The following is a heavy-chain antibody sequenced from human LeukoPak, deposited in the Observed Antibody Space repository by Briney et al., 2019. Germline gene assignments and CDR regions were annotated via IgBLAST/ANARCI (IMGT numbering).Heavy chain of an antibody. CDR2: IYPGDSDT. CDR1: GYSFTSYW. J-gene: IGHJ4*02. CDR3: ARQLYGSGSYYKGLVDY. Sequence: GESLKISCKGSGYSFTSYWIGWVRQMPGKGLEWMGIIYPGDSDTRYSPSFQGQVTISADKSISTAYLQWSSLKASDTAMYYCARQLYGSGSYYKGLVDYWGQGTLVTVSS. V-gene: IGHV5-51*01. D-gene: IGHD3-10*01.